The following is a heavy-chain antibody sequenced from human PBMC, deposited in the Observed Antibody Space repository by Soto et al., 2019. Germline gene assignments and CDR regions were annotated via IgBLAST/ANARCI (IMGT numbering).Heavy chain of an antibody. Sequence: ASVKVSCKASGYTFTSYDINWVRQATGQGLEWMGWMNPNSGNTGYAQKFQGRVTMTRNTSISTAYMELSSLRSEDTAVYYCAIEVTTGTDYNWFDPWGQGTLVTVSS. D-gene: IGHD1-1*01. CDR3: AIEVTTGTDYNWFDP. V-gene: IGHV1-8*01. CDR2: MNPNSGNT. CDR1: GYTFTSYD. J-gene: IGHJ5*02.